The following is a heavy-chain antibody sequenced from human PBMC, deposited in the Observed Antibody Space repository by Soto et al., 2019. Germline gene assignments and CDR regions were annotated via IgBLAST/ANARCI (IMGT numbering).Heavy chain of an antibody. CDR1: GFTFSSYA. J-gene: IGHJ1*01. CDR2: ISGSGGST. Sequence: GGSLRLSCAASGFTFSSYAMSWVRQAPGEGLEWVSAISGSGGSTYYADSVKGRFTISRDNSKNTLYLQMNSLRAEDTAVYYCAMVVTATLPIVAEYFQHWGQGTLVTVSS. D-gene: IGHD2-21*02. V-gene: IGHV3-23*01. CDR3: AMVVTATLPIVAEYFQH.